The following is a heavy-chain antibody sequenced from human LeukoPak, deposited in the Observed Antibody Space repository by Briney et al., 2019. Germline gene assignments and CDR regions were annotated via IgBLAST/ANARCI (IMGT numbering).Heavy chain of an antibody. CDR2: ISSSSSNI. J-gene: IGHJ4*02. Sequence: GGSLRLSCAASGFTFSSYSMNWVRQAPGKGLEWVSSISSSSSNIYYADSVKGRLTISRDNAKNSLYLQMNSLRAEDTAVYYCSRDSYCGGDCYSSFDYWGQGTLVTVSS. CDR1: GFTFSSYS. V-gene: IGHV3-21*01. D-gene: IGHD2-21*02. CDR3: SRDSYCGGDCYSSFDY.